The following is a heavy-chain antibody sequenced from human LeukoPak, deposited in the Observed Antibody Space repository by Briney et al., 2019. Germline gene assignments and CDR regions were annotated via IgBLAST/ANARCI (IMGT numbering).Heavy chain of an antibody. V-gene: IGHV3-7*01. Sequence: PGGSLRLSCAASGFTFSSYRVIWVRQAPGKGVEGVANIKQYESEIYYVDSVKGRFTISRDNAKISLYLQMNSLRAEDTAMYYCARDRALVVVVAARGPRGFDYWGQGTLVTVSS. D-gene: IGHD2-15*01. CDR1: GFTFSSYR. CDR3: ARDRALVVVVAARGPRGFDY. J-gene: IGHJ4*02. CDR2: IKQYESEI.